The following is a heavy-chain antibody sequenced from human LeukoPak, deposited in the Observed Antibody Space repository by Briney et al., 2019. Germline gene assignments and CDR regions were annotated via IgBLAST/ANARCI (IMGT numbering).Heavy chain of an antibody. CDR3: ARDPCGGDCYAFDI. J-gene: IGHJ3*02. V-gene: IGHV3-30-3*01. Sequence: GGSLRLSCAASGFTFSGYAMHWVRQAPGKGLEWVAVISYDGSNKYYADSVKGRFTISRDNSKNTLYLQMNSLRAEDTAVYYCARDPCGGDCYAFDIWGQGTMVTVSS. CDR1: GFTFSGYA. CDR2: ISYDGSNK. D-gene: IGHD2-21*02.